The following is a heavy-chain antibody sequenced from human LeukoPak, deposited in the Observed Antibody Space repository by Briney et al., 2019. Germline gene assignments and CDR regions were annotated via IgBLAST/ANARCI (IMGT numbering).Heavy chain of an antibody. D-gene: IGHD4-17*01. V-gene: IGHV3-9*01. CDR3: AKGPYGDYVGYFDY. CDR1: GFTFDDYA. J-gene: IGHJ4*02. Sequence: GGSLRLSCAASGFTFDDYAMHWVRQAPGKGLEWVSGISWNSGSIGYADSVKGRFAISRDNAKNSLYLQMNSLRAEDTALYYCAKGPYGDYVGYFDYWGQGTLVTVSS. CDR2: ISWNSGSI.